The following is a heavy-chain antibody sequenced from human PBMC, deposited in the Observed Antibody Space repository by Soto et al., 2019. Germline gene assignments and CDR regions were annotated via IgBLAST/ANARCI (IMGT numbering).Heavy chain of an antibody. CDR3: ARTYYDILTGYWIFDY. CDR2: IYYSGST. Sequence: SETLSLTCTVSGGSISSYYWSRIRQPPGKGLEWIGYIYYSGSTNYNPSLKSRVTISVDTSKNQFSLKLSSVTAADTAVYYCARTYYDILTGYWIFDYWGQGTLVTVSS. D-gene: IGHD3-9*01. CDR1: GGSISSYY. J-gene: IGHJ4*02. V-gene: IGHV4-59*01.